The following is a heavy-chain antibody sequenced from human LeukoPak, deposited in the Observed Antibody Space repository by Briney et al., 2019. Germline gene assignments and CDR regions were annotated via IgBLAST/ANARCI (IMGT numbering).Heavy chain of an antibody. J-gene: IGHJ5*02. D-gene: IGHD6-13*01. V-gene: IGHV1-69*13. CDR1: GGTFSSYA. CDR2: IIPIFGTA. Sequence: GASVKVSCKASGGTFSSYAISWVRQAPGQGLEWMGGIIPIFGTANYAQKFQGRVTITADESTSTAYMELSSLRSEDTAVYYCARRRGDRIAAAGHNWFDPWGQGTLVTVSS. CDR3: ARRRGDRIAAAGHNWFDP.